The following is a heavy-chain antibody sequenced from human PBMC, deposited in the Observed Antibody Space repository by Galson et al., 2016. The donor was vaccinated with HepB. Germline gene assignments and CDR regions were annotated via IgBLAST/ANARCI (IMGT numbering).Heavy chain of an antibody. CDR3: ARDLAGAYDL. J-gene: IGHJ5*02. Sequence: SLRLSCAASGFILSSYWMHWVRQVPGKGLQWVSRINDNDGSFTDYADSVRGRFTISRDTAKNTLYLQMNSLRGEYTAVYYCARDLAGAYDLWGQGTLVIVSS. CDR2: INDNDGSFT. V-gene: IGHV3-74*01. D-gene: IGHD1-26*01. CDR1: GFILSSYW.